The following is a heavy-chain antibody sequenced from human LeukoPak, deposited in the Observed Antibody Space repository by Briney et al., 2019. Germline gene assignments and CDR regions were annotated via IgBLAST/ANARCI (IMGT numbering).Heavy chain of an antibody. CDR1: GYTFTSYY. CDR3: AGVSGGSSRGIGPSDYGMDV. Sequence: GAPVKVSCKASGYTFTSYYMHWVRQAPGQGLEWMGIINPSGGSTSYAQKFQGRVTMTRDTSTSTVYMELSSLRSEDTAVYYCAGVSGGSSRGIGPSDYGMDVWGQGTTVTVSS. D-gene: IGHD6-13*01. V-gene: IGHV1-46*01. CDR2: INPSGGST. J-gene: IGHJ6*02.